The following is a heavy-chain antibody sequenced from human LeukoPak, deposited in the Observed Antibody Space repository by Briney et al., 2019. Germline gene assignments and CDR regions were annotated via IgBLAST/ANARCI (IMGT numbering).Heavy chain of an antibody. CDR3: AKDMGFKYGGSYYYYYGMDV. V-gene: IGHV3-9*01. CDR1: GFTFDDYA. Sequence: GGSLRLSCAASGFTFDDYAMHWVRQAPGKGLEWVSGISWNSGSIGYADSVKGRFTISRDNAKNSLYLQMNSLRAEDTALYYCAKDMGFKYGGSYYYYYGMDVWGQGTTVTVSS. CDR2: ISWNSGSI. J-gene: IGHJ6*02. D-gene: IGHD1-26*01.